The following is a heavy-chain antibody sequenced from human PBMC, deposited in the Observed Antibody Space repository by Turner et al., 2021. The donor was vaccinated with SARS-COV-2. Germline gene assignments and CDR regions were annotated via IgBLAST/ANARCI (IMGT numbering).Heavy chain of an antibody. CDR2: IYSGGST. V-gene: IGHV3-66*02. CDR3: ARDLGGTSSLGGYFDY. Sequence: EVQLVESGGGLVQPGGSLSLSCSASGFTVSSNYMNWVRQAQGKGLEWVSVIYSGGSTYYADSVKGRFTISRDNSKNTLYLQMNSLRAEDTALYYCARDLGGTSSLGGYFDYCGQGTLVTVSS. CDR1: GFTVSSNY. J-gene: IGHJ4*02. D-gene: IGHD2-2*01.